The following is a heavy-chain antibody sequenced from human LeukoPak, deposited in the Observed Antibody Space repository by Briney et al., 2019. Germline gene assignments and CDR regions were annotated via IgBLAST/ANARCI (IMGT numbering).Heavy chain of an antibody. Sequence: SETLSLTYTVSGGSISSYYWSWIRQPPGMGLEWIGYIYYSGSTNYNPSLKSRVTISVDTSKNQFSLKLSSVTAADTAVYYCARVRYYYYMDVWGKGTTVTISS. V-gene: IGHV4-59*01. CDR1: GGSISSYY. CDR3: ARVRYYYYMDV. CDR2: IYYSGST. J-gene: IGHJ6*03.